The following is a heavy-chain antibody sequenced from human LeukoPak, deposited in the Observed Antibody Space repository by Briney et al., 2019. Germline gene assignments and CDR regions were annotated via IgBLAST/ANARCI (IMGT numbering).Heavy chain of an antibody. D-gene: IGHD1-20*01. CDR3: ARVRRVTGRSYYFDY. CDR1: GFTFSSYA. J-gene: IGHJ4*02. Sequence: GGSLRLSCAASGFTFSSYAMSWVRQAPGKGLEWVSAISGSGGSTYYADSVKGRFTISRDNSKNTLYLQMNSLRSDDTAVYYCARVRRVTGRSYYFDYWGQGTLVTVSS. CDR2: ISGSGGST. V-gene: IGHV3-23*01.